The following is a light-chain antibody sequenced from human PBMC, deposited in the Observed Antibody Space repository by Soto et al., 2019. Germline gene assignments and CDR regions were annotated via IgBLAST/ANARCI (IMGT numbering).Light chain of an antibody. Sequence: EIVLTQSPATLSLSPGERATLSCRASQSVGSYLAWYQQKPGQAPRLPIYDASNRATGIPARFSGSGSGTDFTLTISSLEPEDFAVYYCQQRSNWVTFGPGTKVDIK. CDR3: QQRSNWVT. J-gene: IGKJ3*01. CDR1: QSVGSY. CDR2: DAS. V-gene: IGKV3-11*01.